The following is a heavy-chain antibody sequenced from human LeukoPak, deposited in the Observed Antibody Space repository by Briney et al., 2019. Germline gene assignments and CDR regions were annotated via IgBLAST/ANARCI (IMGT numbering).Heavy chain of an antibody. D-gene: IGHD4-11*01. CDR1: GFPFGDFA. V-gene: IGHV3-23*01. CDR2: TTRSGQNT. J-gene: IGHJ3*01. Sequence: GGSLRLSCAASGFPFGDFAMTWVRQVPGGGLQWVSTTTRSGQNTYYADSVKGRFTISRDDYKGMYLQMNSLRAEDTAMYYCVKDDYCSIPGCVIDALVVWGQGTVVTVSS. CDR3: VKDDYCSIPGCVIDALVV.